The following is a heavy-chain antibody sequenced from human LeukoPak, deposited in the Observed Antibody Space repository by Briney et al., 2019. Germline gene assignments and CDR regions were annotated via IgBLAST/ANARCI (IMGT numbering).Heavy chain of an antibody. CDR1: GYTFTGYY. D-gene: IGHD4-17*01. V-gene: IGHV1-2*06. Sequence: ASVKVFCKASGYTFTGYYMHWVRQAPGQGLEWMGRINPNSGGTNYAQKFQGRVTMTRDTSISTAYMELSRLRSDDTAVYYCARVSSVTPRWDGAFDIWGQGTMVTVSS. CDR2: INPNSGGT. J-gene: IGHJ3*02. CDR3: ARVSSVTPRWDGAFDI.